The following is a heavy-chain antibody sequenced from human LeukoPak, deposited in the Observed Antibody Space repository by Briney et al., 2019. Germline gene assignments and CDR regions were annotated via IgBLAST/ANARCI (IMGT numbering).Heavy chain of an antibody. CDR3: AKDRSSPFLPVDY. J-gene: IGHJ4*02. V-gene: IGHV3-23*01. CDR1: GFTFSSYA. CDR2: ISENGGST. D-gene: IGHD6-13*01. Sequence: GGSLRLSCAASGFTFSSYAMSWVRQAPGKGLEWVSSISENGGSTYYVDSVKGRFTISRDNSKSTLYLQMNTLRVEDTAVYYCAKDRSSPFLPVDYWGQGTLVTVSS.